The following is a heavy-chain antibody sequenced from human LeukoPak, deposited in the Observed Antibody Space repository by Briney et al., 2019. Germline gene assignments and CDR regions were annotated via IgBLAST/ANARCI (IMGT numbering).Heavy chain of an antibody. Sequence: ASVKVSCKASGYTFSDYYIHWVRQAPGQGLEWMGWINPNRGAAMYAQRFQDRVTMTWDTSINTAYMDLSTLRSDDTALYYCARDRSTLGYRQFDYWDQGTLVIVSS. V-gene: IGHV1-2*02. D-gene: IGHD5-18*01. CDR2: INPNRGAA. CDR3: ARDRSTLGYRQFDY. J-gene: IGHJ4*02. CDR1: GYTFSDYY.